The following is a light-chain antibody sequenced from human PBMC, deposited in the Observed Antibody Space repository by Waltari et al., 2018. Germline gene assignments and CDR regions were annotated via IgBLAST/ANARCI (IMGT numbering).Light chain of an antibody. V-gene: IGKV1-16*02. CDR2: AAS. J-gene: IGKJ5*01. Sequence: DIQMTQSPSSLSASVGDRVTITCRASQDITYYLAWFQQKPGKAPESLIYAASSLQSGVPSKFSGTGSGTDFTLTISSLQPEDFATYYCQQYINFPFTFGQGIRLEIK. CDR3: QQYINFPFT. CDR1: QDITYY.